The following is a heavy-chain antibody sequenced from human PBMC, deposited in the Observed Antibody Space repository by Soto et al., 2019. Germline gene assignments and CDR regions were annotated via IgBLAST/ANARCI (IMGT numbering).Heavy chain of an antibody. D-gene: IGHD3-9*01. CDR3: ARDLTTGYYGY. Sequence: EVQLVESGGGLVKPGGSLRLSCAASGFTFSSYSMNWVRQAPGKGLEWVSSISSSSNYIYYADSVKGRFTISRDNDKNSLYLQMNSLITEDTAVYYCARDLTTGYYGYWGQGTLVTVSS. J-gene: IGHJ4*02. CDR2: ISSSSNYI. V-gene: IGHV3-21*01. CDR1: GFTFSSYS.